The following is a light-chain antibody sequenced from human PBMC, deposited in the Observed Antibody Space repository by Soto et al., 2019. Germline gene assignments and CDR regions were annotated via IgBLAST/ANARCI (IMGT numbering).Light chain of an antibody. J-gene: IGLJ1*01. CDR3: QSYDTSLSGFYV. CDR2: DNN. V-gene: IGLV1-40*01. CDR1: SSNIGAGYN. Sequence: QSALTQPPSVSGAPGQRVSISCTGSSSNIGAGYNVHWYQQLPGTAPKLLIYDNNNRPSGVPDRFSGSKSDTSASLAITGLQAEDEADYYCQSYDTSLSGFYVFGTGTKVTVL.